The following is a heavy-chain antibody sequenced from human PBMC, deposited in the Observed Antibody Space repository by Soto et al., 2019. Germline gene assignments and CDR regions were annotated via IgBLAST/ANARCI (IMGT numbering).Heavy chain of an antibody. CDR3: APDPPQVVGEQYYFDL. CDR1: GFTFSSYA. D-gene: IGHD4-17*01. V-gene: IGHV3-30-3*01. CDR2: ISYDGSNK. Sequence: GWSLRLSCAASGFTFSSYAMHWVRQAPGKGLEWVAVISYDGSNKYYADSVKGRFTISRDNSKNTLYLQMNSLRAEDMALYYCAPDPPQVVGEQYYFDLWGQGTLVTVSS. J-gene: IGHJ4*02.